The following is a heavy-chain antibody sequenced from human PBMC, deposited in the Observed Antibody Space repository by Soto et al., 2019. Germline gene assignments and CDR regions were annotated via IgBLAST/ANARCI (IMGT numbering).Heavy chain of an antibody. CDR2: ISSSSSYI. CDR3: ARVYYDSSGYYQSLGVGAFDI. CDR1: GFTFSIYS. Sequence: PGGSLRLSCAASGFTFSIYSMNWFRQAPGKGLEWVSSISSSSSYIYYADSVKGRFAISRDNAKNSLYLQMNSLRAEDTAVYYCARVYYDSSGYYQSLGVGAFDIWGQGTMVTVSS. V-gene: IGHV3-21*01. D-gene: IGHD3-22*01. J-gene: IGHJ3*02.